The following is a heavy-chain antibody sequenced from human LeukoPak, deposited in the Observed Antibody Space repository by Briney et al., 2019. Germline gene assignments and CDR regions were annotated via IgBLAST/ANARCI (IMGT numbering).Heavy chain of an antibody. V-gene: IGHV4-39*07. J-gene: IGHJ6*03. CDR1: GGSISSSSYY. Sequence: KASETLSLTCTVSGGSISSSSYYWGWIRQPPGEGLEWSGSIYYTGSTYYNPSLKSRVTISVDTSKNQFSLKLSSVTAADTAVYYCASCSYYYYYMDVWGKGTTVTVSS. D-gene: IGHD3-10*02. CDR2: IYYTGST. CDR3: ASCSYYYYYMDV.